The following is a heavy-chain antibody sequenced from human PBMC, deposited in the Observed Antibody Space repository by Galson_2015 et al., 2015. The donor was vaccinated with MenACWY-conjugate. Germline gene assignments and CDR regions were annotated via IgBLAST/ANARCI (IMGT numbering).Heavy chain of an antibody. D-gene: IGHD6-6*01. Sequence: WIGYIYYSGSTNYSPSFKSRITLSVDMSKNQFSLRLSSLTAADTAVYYCARGALDYFDYWGQGILVTVSS. CDR2: IYYSGST. V-gene: IGHV4-59*09. CDR3: ARGALDYFDY. J-gene: IGHJ4*02.